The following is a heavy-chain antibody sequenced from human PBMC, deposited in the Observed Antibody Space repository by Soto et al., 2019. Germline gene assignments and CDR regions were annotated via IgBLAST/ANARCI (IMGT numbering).Heavy chain of an antibody. D-gene: IGHD3-22*01. CDR1: GFTFSSFA. Sequence: EMQLLESGGGLVQPGGSLRLSCAASGFTFSSFAMSWVRQAPGKGLDWVSAISGSGGSTYSADSVKGRFTISRDNAKNTLYLQMRSLRAEDSAVYFCVRDRDFYDGRGYASPGDAFDVWGQGTVVSVSS. CDR3: VRDRDFYDGRGYASPGDAFDV. CDR2: ISGSGGST. J-gene: IGHJ3*01. V-gene: IGHV3-23*01.